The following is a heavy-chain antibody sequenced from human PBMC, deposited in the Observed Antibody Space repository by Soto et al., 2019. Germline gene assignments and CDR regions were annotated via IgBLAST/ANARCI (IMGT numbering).Heavy chain of an antibody. CDR1: GFTFSSYA. Sequence: EVQLLESGGGLLQPGGSLRLSCAASGFTFSSYAMSWVRQAPGKGLEWVSAISGSGGSTYYADSVKGRFTISRDNSENTLYLQMNSLRAEDTAVYYCAKEVGDDFWSGRRFDPWGQGTLVTVSS. J-gene: IGHJ5*02. V-gene: IGHV3-23*01. CDR2: ISGSGGST. CDR3: AKEVGDDFWSGRRFDP. D-gene: IGHD3-3*01.